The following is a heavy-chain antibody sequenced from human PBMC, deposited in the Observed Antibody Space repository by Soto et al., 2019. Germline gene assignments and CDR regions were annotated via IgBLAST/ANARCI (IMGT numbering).Heavy chain of an antibody. CDR1: GFTFSSYS. V-gene: IGHV3-21*01. J-gene: IGHJ6*03. CDR3: ARDWDIGVLMVYEGGTIYMDV. CDR2: ISSSSSYI. D-gene: IGHD2-8*01. Sequence: EVQLVESGGGLVKPGGSLRLSCAASGFTFSSYSMNWVRQAPGKGLEWVSSISSSSSYIYYADSVKGRFTISRDNAKNSLYLQMNSLRAEDTAVYYCARDWDIGVLMVYEGGTIYMDVWGKGTTVTVSS.